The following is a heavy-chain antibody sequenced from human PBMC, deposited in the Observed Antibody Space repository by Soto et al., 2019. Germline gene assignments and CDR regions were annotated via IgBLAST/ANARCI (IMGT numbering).Heavy chain of an antibody. CDR1: GFICSSYD. D-gene: IGHD2-8*02. Sequence: GGSLRLSCAVSGFICSSYDMSWVRQAPGKGLEWVSTILVGGSTHYEDSVKGRFTISRDTSKNTVYLQMNSLTAGDTAVYYCAKATATGGGAFEIYGQGTIVTVSS. CDR2: ILVGGST. V-gene: IGHV3-23*01. CDR3: AKATATGGGAFEI. J-gene: IGHJ3*02.